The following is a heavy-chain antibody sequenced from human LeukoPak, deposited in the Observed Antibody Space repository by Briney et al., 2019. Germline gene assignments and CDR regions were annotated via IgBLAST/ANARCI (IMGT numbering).Heavy chain of an antibody. CDR3: ARAAGVRGDKTVNNWFDP. CDR1: GGSISSSYW. CDR2: IYHSGST. V-gene: IGHV4-4*02. D-gene: IGHD3-10*01. J-gene: IGHJ5*02. Sequence: SGTLSLTCAVSGGSISSSYWWNWVRQPPGKGLEWIGEIYHSGSTNYNPSLKSRVTISVDKSKNQFSLKLSSVTAADMAVYYCARAAGVRGDKTVNNWFDPWGQGTLVTVSS.